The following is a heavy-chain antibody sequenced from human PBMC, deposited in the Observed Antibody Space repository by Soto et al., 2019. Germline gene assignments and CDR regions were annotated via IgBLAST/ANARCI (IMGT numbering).Heavy chain of an antibody. CDR2: IYSTSTYI. CDR3: ARDHYFGSGSYGLDY. CDR1: GFTFSTYT. V-gene: IGHV3-21*01. Sequence: GGSLSLSCAASGFTFSTYTKDWVRQAPGKGLECVSSIYSTSTYIYYTDSVKGRFSISGDNARNSLYLQMNSLRAEDTAVYYCARDHYFGSGSYGLDYWGPGTLVTVSS. D-gene: IGHD3-10*01. J-gene: IGHJ4*02.